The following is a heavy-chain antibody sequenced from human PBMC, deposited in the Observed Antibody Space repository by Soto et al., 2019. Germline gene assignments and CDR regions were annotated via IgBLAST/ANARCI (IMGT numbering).Heavy chain of an antibody. CDR1: GFGFDEDA. V-gene: IGHV3-9*01. CDR3: VQDWLSEPSGKFDN. CDR2: ISWSGDMI. J-gene: IGHJ4*02. Sequence: EVHLVESGGGLAQPGGSLRLSCAASGFGFDEDAMHWVRQAPGKGREWVSGISWSGDMIRYADSVKGRFTISRDNGKNSLYLQMNSLRTEDTAFYYCVQDWLSEPSGKFDNWGQGALVTVSS. D-gene: IGHD5-12*01.